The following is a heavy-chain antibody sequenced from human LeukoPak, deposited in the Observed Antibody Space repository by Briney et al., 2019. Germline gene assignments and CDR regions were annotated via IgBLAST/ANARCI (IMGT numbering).Heavy chain of an antibody. V-gene: IGHV4-59*01. CDR3: ARARYCSSTSCHRGEYFQH. J-gene: IGHJ1*01. D-gene: IGHD2-2*01. CDR1: GGSISSYY. CDR2: IYYSGST. Sequence: PSETLSLTCTVSGGSISSYYWSWIRQPPGKGLEWIGYIYYSGSTNYNPSLKSRVTISVDTSKNQFSLKLSSVTAADTAVYYCARARYCSSTSCHRGEYFQHWGQGTLVTVSS.